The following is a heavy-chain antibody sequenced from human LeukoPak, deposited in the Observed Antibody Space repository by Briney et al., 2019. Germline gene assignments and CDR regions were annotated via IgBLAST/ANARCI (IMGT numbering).Heavy chain of an antibody. CDR2: INPKSGAT. D-gene: IGHD4-17*01. Sequence: ASVKVSCKSSGYTFNAYYMHWVRQALGQGLEWMGWINPKSGATNYAQKFQGRVTMTRDTSINTDYMELSSLISDDTAVYYCARPGRPQQHDDGDYNWFDTWGQGTLVTVSS. CDR1: GYTFNAYY. J-gene: IGHJ5*02. CDR3: ARPGRPQQHDDGDYNWFDT. V-gene: IGHV1-2*02.